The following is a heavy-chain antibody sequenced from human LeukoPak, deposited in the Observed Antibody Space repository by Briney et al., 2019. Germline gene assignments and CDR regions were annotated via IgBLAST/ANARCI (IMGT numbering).Heavy chain of an antibody. Sequence: SETLSLTCAVYGGSFSGYYWSWIRQPPGKGLEWIGEINHSGSTNYNPSLKSRVTISVDTSKNQFSLKLSSVTAADTAVYYCARVRPTMIVVVITHDAFDIWGQGTMVTVSS. J-gene: IGHJ3*02. D-gene: IGHD3-22*01. CDR1: GGSFSGYY. CDR3: ARVRPTMIVVVITHDAFDI. V-gene: IGHV4-34*01. CDR2: INHSGST.